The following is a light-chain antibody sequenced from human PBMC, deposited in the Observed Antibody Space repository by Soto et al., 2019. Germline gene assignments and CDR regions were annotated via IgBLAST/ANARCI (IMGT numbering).Light chain of an antibody. CDR3: QQANSFAWT. Sequence: IHMTQSPSSVSASXGDRVTITGRASRGISSCVAWYQQKPGXAPKLLXYAASSLQRGVPSRFSGSGSGTAFTRTISSLQPEDFATYYGQQANSFAWTFGQGTKVDIK. CDR2: AAS. CDR1: RGISSC. J-gene: IGKJ1*01. V-gene: IGKV1-12*01.